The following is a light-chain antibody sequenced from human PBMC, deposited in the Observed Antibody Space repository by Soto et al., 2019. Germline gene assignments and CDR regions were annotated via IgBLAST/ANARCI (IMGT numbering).Light chain of an antibody. CDR3: CSFAGTSSVL. J-gene: IGLJ2*01. CDR2: EDS. V-gene: IGLV2-23*01. CDR1: SSDVGSHNL. Sequence: QSVLTQPASVSGSPGQSITISCTGTSSDVGSHNLVSWYQQHPRKAPKVMIYEDSKRPSGVSNRFSGSKSGNTASLTISWLQAEYEADYYCCSFAGTSSVLFGGGTKVTVL.